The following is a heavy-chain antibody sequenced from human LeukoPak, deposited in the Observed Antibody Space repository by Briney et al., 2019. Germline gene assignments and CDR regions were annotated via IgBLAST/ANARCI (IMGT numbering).Heavy chain of an antibody. CDR1: GGSISSGGYF. CDR3: ARAQYYYDSSGYYPYYFDY. Sequence: SEPLSLTCTVSGGSISSGGYFWSWIRQHPGNGLEWIGYIYYSGSTYYNPSLKSRVTISVDTSKNQFSLKLSSVTAADTAVYYCARAQYYYDSSGYYPYYFDYWGQGTLVTVSS. J-gene: IGHJ4*02. CDR2: IYYSGST. D-gene: IGHD3-22*01. V-gene: IGHV4-31*03.